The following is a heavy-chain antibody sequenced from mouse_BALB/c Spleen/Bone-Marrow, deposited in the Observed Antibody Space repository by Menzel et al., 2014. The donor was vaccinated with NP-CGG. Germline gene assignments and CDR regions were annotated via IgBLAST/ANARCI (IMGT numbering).Heavy chain of an antibody. D-gene: IGHD2-1*01. V-gene: IGHV5-4*02. CDR3: ARYGNYPMDY. Sequence: KLSCAASGFTFSDYYMYWVRQTPEKRLEWVATISDGGSYTYYPDSVKGRFTISRDNAKNNLYLQMSSLKSEDTAMYYCARYGNYPMDYWGQGTSVTVSS. CDR1: GFTFSDYY. J-gene: IGHJ4*01. CDR2: ISDGGSYT.